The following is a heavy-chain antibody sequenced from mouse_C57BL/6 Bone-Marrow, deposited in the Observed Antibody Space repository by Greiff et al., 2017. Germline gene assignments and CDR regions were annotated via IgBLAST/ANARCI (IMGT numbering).Heavy chain of an antibody. CDR1: GYTFTSYG. D-gene: IGHD2-4*01. V-gene: IGHV1-81*01. CDR3: ARGYDYDGVAY. CDR2: IYPRSGNT. J-gene: IGHJ3*01. Sequence: LEESGAELARPGASVKLSCKASGYTFTSYGISWVKQRTGQGLEWIGEIYPRSGNTYYNEKFKGKATLTADKSSSTAYMELRSLTSEDSAVYFCARGYDYDGVAYWGQGTLVTVSA.